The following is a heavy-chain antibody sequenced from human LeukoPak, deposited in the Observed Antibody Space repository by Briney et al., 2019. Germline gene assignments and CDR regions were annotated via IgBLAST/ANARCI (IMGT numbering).Heavy chain of an antibody. CDR1: GFTLSTYT. V-gene: IGHV3-21*01. CDR3: ASSGAAGTSVDY. J-gene: IGHJ4*02. D-gene: IGHD6-13*01. CDR2: ISSSSSYI. Sequence: GGSLRLSCAASGFTLSTYTMNWVRQAPGKGLEWVSSISSSSSYIYYADSVKGRFTISRDDAKNSLSLQMNSLRAEDTAVYYCASSGAAGTSVDYWGQGTLVTVSS.